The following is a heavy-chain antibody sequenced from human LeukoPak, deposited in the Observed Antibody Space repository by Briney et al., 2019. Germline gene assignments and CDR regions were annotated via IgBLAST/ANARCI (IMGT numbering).Heavy chain of an antibody. CDR2: MNNGPGAT. CDR1: GFSFSTSP. J-gene: IGHJ6*02. V-gene: IGHV3-23*01. D-gene: IGHD5-12*01. Sequence: GGSLRLSCAASGFSFSTSPMSWVRQPPGKGLEWVSAMNNGPGATFYRDSVRGRFTISRDDSKSALYLQMNSLRAEDTGTYYCAKTHYDLLDVWGQGTTLTVPS. CDR3: AKTHYDLLDV.